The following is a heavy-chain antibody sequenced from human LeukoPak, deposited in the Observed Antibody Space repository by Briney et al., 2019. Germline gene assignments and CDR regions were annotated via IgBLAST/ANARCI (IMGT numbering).Heavy chain of an antibody. CDR3: ARVLEGRSGWFGEEFEF. D-gene: IGHD6-19*01. J-gene: IGHJ5*01. CDR1: GFTFSSYG. CDR2: IRYGGSDK. V-gene: IGHV3-30*02. Sequence: PGGSLRLSCTASGFTFSSYGMHWVRQAPGRGLEWVAFIRYGGSDKYYADSVKGRFAISRDNSKNTLSLQMNSLRAEDTAVYYCARVLEGRSGWFGEEFEFWGQGTLVTVSS.